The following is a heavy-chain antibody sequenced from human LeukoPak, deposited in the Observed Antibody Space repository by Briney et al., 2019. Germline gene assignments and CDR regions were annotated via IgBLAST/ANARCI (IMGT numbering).Heavy chain of an antibody. J-gene: IGHJ4*02. D-gene: IGHD4-17*01. CDR1: GGTFSSYA. CDR2: IIPIFGTA. V-gene: IGHV1-69*13. CDR3: ASDYGDYDGPFDY. Sequence: SVKVSCKASGGTFSSYAISWVRQAPGQGLEWMGGIIPIFGTANYAQKFQGRVTITADESTSTAYMGLSSLRSEDTAVYYCASDYGDYDGPFDYWGQGTLVTVSS.